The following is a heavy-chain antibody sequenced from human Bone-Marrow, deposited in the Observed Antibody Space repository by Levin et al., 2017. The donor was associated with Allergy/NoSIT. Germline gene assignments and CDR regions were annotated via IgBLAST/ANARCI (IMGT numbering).Heavy chain of an antibody. V-gene: IGHV3-11*01. CDR3: ARALGYCSGGSCYHWFDP. D-gene: IGHD2-15*01. Sequence: LSLTCAASGFTFSDYYMSWIRQAPGKGLEWVSYISSSGSTIYYADSVKGRFTISRDNAKNSLYLQMNSLRAEDTAVYYCARALGYCSGGSCYHWFDPWGQGTLVTVSS. CDR1: GFTFSDYY. CDR2: ISSSGSTI. J-gene: IGHJ5*02.